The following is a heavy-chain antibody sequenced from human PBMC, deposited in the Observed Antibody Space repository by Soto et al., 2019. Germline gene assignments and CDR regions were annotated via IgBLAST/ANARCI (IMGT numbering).Heavy chain of an antibody. J-gene: IGHJ4*02. V-gene: IGHV3-48*03. CDR2: ISSSGSDR. Sequence: EVQLVESGGNLVQPGGSLRISCAASGFTFSSYEMNWVRQAPGQGLEWVSYISSSGSDRYYADSVRARFTVSRDNTNNSLYLQLHSLRAEDTAVYYCARDGRGLRHWGQGTLVTVSS. CDR3: ARDGRGLRH. CDR1: GFTFSSYE.